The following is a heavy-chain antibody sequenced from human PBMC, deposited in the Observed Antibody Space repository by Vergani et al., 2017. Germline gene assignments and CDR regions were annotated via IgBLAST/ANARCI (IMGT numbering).Heavy chain of an antibody. V-gene: IGHV3-73*02. CDR3: TSGGLCVGPTQRYSDY. J-gene: IGHJ4*02. Sequence: EELLVQSGGGLVQPGGSLKLSCVASGFTFSGSAIHWVRQSSGKGLEWLGRIRSKANDYATEFSVSVRGRFTISSDDSTYTAYLQMQNLRLDDTAVYYCTSGGLCVGPTQRYSDYWGQGSLVTVSS. CDR1: GFTFSGSA. D-gene: IGHD3/OR15-3a*01. CDR2: IRSKANDYAT.